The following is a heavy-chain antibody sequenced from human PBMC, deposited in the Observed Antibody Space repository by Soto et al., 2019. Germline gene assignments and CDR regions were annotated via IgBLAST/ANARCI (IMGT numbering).Heavy chain of an antibody. Sequence: QVQLQESGPGLVKPSQTLSLTCTVSGGSISSGGDYWSWIRQHPGKGLEWIGYIYYSGSTYYNPSLKSRVTISVDTSMNQFSLKLSSVTAADTAVYYCARDGLAARPHWYFDLWGRGTLVTVSS. CDR1: GGSISSGGDY. V-gene: IGHV4-31*03. D-gene: IGHD6-6*01. CDR3: ARDGLAARPHWYFDL. CDR2: IYYSGST. J-gene: IGHJ2*01.